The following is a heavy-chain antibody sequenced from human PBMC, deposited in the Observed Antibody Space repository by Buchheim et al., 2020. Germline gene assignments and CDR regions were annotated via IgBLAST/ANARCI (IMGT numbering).Heavy chain of an antibody. J-gene: IGHJ6*03. D-gene: IGHD6-6*01. CDR3: ARVYSSSYYYYYYMDV. CDR1: GGSFSGYY. Sequence: QVQLQQWGAGLLKPSETLSLTCAVYGGSFSGYYWSWIRQPPGKGLEWIGEINHSGSTNYNPSLKSRVTISVDTSNNQFSLKLSSVTAADTAVYYCARVYSSSYYYYYYMDVWGKGTT. CDR2: INHSGST. V-gene: IGHV4-34*01.